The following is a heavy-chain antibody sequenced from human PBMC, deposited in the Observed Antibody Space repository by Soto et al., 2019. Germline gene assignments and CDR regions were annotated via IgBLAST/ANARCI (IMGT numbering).Heavy chain of an antibody. D-gene: IGHD2-15*01. J-gene: IGHJ4*02. CDR1: GFTFSSYA. V-gene: IGHV3-64D*06. Sequence: GGSLRLSCSASGFTFSSYAMHWVRQAPGKGLEYVSAISSNGGSTYYADSVKGRFTISRDNSKNTLYLQMSSLRAEDTAVYYCVKGPHRIPAGYFDYWGQGTLVTVSS. CDR3: VKGPHRIPAGYFDY. CDR2: ISSNGGST.